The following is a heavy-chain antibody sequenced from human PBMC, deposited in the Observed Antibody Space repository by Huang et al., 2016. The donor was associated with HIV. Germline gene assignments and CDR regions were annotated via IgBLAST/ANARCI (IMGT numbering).Heavy chain of an antibody. CDR1: GGSITSSTYY. CDR2: IYYRGRT. CDR3: ARHFSYYDSSGYTPWDAFDI. V-gene: IGHV4-39*01. D-gene: IGHD3-22*01. J-gene: IGHJ3*02. Sequence: QLQLQGSGPGLVKPSETLSLTCTVSGGSITSSTYYWGWSGQPPGKGLAWVGSIYYRGRTDYNPSLKTLVIVSFDTSKNHFPLTLSCVTAADTAVYYCARHFSYYDSSGYTPWDAFDIWGQGTMVTVSS.